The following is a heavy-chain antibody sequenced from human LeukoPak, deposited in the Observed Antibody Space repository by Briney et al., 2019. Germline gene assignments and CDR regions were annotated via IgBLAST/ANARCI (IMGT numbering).Heavy chain of an antibody. Sequence: GRSLRLAWTAAGFTFGDYSMSSVRQPPGNWLEWVGFIRSKAYGGTTEYVASVKGRFTISRDDSKSNAYLQMNSLQTEDTAVYYCTRDLPVEMALDYWGQGTLVTVSS. CDR2: IRSKAYGGTT. V-gene: IGHV3-49*04. J-gene: IGHJ4*02. CDR1: GFTFGDYS. D-gene: IGHD5-24*01. CDR3: TRDLPVEMALDY.